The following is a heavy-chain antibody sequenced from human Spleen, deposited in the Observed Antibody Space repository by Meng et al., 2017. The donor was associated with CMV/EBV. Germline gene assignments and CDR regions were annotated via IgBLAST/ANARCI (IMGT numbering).Heavy chain of an antibody. Sequence: SETLSLTCTVSGGSISSYYWSWIRQPPGKGLEWIGYIYYSGSTNYNPSLKSRVTISVDTSKNQFSLKLSSVTAAVTAVYYCARENSSSPGYYYYGMDVWGQGTTVTVSS. J-gene: IGHJ6*02. CDR3: ARENSSSPGYYYYGMDV. CDR1: GGSISSYY. V-gene: IGHV4-59*01. D-gene: IGHD6-13*01. CDR2: IYYSGST.